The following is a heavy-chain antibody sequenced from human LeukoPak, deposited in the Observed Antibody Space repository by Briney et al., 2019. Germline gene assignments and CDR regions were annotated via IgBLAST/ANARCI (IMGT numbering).Heavy chain of an antibody. D-gene: IGHD2-2*01. CDR3: ARICSSTSCYVGWDYYYYGMDV. V-gene: IGHV1-2*02. CDR2: INPNSGGT. CDR1: GYTFTGNY. J-gene: IGHJ6*02. Sequence: GASVKVSCKASGYTFTGNYMHWVRQAPGQGHEGVGWINPNSGGTNYAQKFQGIVTMTRNSSISTAYMELSRLISEDTAVYYCARICSSTSCYVGWDYYYYGMDVWGQGTRVTVSS.